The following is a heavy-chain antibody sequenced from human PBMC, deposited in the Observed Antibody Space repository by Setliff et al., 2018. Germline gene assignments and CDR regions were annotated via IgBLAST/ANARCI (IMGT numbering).Heavy chain of an antibody. CDR1: GYSISSGYY. V-gene: IGHV4-38-2*01. D-gene: IGHD6-13*01. CDR2: IYHSGST. J-gene: IGHJ6*02. CDR3: ARGLSSSWYLYYYGMDV. Sequence: PSETLSLTCAVSGYSISSGYYWGWIRQPPGKGLEWIGSIYHSGSTYYNPSLKSRVTISVDTSKNQFSLKLDSVTAADTAVYYCARGLSSSWYLYYYGMDVWGQGTTVTVSS.